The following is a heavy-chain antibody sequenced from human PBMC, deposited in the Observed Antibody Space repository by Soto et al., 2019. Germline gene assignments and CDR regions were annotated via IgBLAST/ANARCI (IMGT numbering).Heavy chain of an antibody. CDR2: IDYSGTT. J-gene: IGHJ1*01. CDR3: ARHGANSGSYSEYFQH. Sequence: QLQLQESGPGLVKASETLSLTCTVSGGSISSSTYFWGWIRQPPGKGLEWIGSIDYSGTTYYNTSLWTRATISVDTSKNQFSLMLTSVTAADTAVYYCARHGANSGSYSEYFQHWGQGTLVTVSS. D-gene: IGHD1-26*01. CDR1: GGSISSSTYF. V-gene: IGHV4-39*01.